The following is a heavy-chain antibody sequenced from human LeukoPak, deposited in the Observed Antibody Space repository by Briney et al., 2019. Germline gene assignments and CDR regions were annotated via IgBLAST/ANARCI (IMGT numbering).Heavy chain of an antibody. CDR1: GFTFSDYY. CDR3: GKTTTGYSSGRYPGWPVDY. D-gene: IGHD6-19*01. V-gene: IGHV3-11*01. Sequence: GGSLRLSCAASGFTFSDYYMSWIRQAPGKGPEWVSYITSSGSATYYEDSVKGRFTISRDNAKNVVYLQMNSLRVEDTAVYYCGKTTTGYSSGRYPGWPVDYWGQGTLVTVSS. J-gene: IGHJ4*02. CDR2: ITSSGSAT.